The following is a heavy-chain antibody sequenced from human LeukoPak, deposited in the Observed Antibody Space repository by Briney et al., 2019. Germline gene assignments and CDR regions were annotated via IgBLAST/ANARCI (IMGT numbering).Heavy chain of an antibody. V-gene: IGHV3-23*01. Sequence: QPGGSLRLSCAASGFTFSSYAMNWVRQAPGKGLEWVSGISNSGGSTYYADSVKGRFTISRDNSKNTLYLKMNSLRAEDTAVYYCAKETSSSFDYWGQGTLVTVSS. CDR3: AKETSSSFDY. J-gene: IGHJ4*02. CDR2: ISNSGGST. CDR1: GFTFSSYA. D-gene: IGHD2-15*01.